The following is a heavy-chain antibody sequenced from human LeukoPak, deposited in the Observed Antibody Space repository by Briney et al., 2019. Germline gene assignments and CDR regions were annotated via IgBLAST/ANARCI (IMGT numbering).Heavy chain of an antibody. Sequence: SETLSLTCTVSGGSISSYYWSWIRQPPGKGLEWIGYIYYSGSTNYNPSLKSRVTISVDTSKNQFSLKLSSVTAADTAVYYCARATPNYDFWSGYPNWFDPWGQGTLVTVSS. D-gene: IGHD3-3*01. CDR1: GGSISSYY. CDR2: IYYSGST. J-gene: IGHJ5*02. V-gene: IGHV4-59*01. CDR3: ARATPNYDFWSGYPNWFDP.